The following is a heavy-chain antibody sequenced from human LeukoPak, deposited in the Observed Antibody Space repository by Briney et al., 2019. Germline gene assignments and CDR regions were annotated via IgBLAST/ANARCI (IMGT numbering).Heavy chain of an antibody. CDR2: IYPGDSDT. Sequence: GESLKISCNGSGYSLNSYWIGWVRQMPGKGLEWMGIIYPGDSDTRYSPSVQGQVTISADKSISTSYQQWSRPKASQTVMYYCARSLGELLSYDFDYWGQGTLVTVSS. CDR1: GYSLNSYW. J-gene: IGHJ4*02. V-gene: IGHV5-51*01. D-gene: IGHD3-16*01. CDR3: ARSLGELLSYDFDY.